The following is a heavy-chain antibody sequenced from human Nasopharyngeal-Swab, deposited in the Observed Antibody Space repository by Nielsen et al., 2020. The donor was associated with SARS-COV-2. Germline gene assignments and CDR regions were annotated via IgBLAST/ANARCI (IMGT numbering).Heavy chain of an antibody. J-gene: IGHJ4*02. D-gene: IGHD6-6*01. CDR2: IYSTEIT. CDR1: GGSIVSHY. CDR3: ARGPYSRSSLWVH. Sequence: SETLSLTCTVSGGSIVSHYWNWIRLSPGKGLEWIGYIYSTEITKYNPSLGSRVTMSGDTSKNQVYLKLKPLTAADTAVYYCARGPYSRSSLWVHWGQGTLVTVSS. V-gene: IGHV4-59*11.